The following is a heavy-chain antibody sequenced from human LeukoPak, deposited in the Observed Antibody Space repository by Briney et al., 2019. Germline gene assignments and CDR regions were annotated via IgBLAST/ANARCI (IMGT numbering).Heavy chain of an antibody. D-gene: IGHD5-18*01. CDR2: INPSGGST. Sequence: ASVKVSCKASGYTFTSYYMHWVRQAPGQGLEWMGIINPSGGSTSYAQKFQGRVTMTRDTSTSTVYMELSSLRSEDTAVYYCARGGNTAMALYYFDYWGQGTLVTVSS. CDR1: GYTFTSYY. V-gene: IGHV1-46*01. CDR3: ARGGNTAMALYYFDY. J-gene: IGHJ4*02.